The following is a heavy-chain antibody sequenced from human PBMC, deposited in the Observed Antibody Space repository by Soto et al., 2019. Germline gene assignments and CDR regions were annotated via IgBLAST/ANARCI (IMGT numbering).Heavy chain of an antibody. D-gene: IGHD5-18*01. CDR3: ARCTLDTIVSSRWCNWFRP. Sequence: EVHLLESGGGLVQPGGSLRLSCAASGFTFNNFAMSWVRQSPGKGLEWVSAVSGGGGGTYYADSVKGRFTISRDNFKNTLDLQMNRLRADDTAISFCARCTLDTIVSSRWCNWFRPWGQGALVTVSS. J-gene: IGHJ5*02. CDR2: VSGGGGGT. CDR1: GFTFNNFA. V-gene: IGHV3-23*01.